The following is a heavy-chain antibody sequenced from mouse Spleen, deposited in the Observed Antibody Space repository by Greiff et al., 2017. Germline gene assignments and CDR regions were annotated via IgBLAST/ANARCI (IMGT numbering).Heavy chain of an antibody. J-gene: IGHJ2*01. D-gene: IGHD2-1*01. CDR3: ARYIYGNPLDY. CDR1: GFTFTDYY. V-gene: IGHV7-3*01. Sequence: EVQLVESGGGLVQPGGSLSLSCAASGFTFTDYYMSWVRQPPGKALEWLGFIRNKANGYTTEYSASVKGRFTISRDNSQSILYLQMNALRAEDSATYYCARYIYGNPLDYWGQGTTLTVSS. CDR2: IRNKANGYTT.